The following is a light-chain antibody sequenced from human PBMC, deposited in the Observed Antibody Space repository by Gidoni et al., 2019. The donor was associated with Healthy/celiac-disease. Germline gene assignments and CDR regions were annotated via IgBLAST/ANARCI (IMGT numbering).Light chain of an antibody. CDR3: QQYGSSPRT. CDR2: GAS. CDR1: QSVSSSY. V-gene: IGKV3-20*01. Sequence: VLPQSPGTLSLSPGERATLSCRASQSVSSSYLAWYQQKPGQAPRLLIYGASSRATGIPDRFSGRGSGTDFTLTISRLEPEDLGVYYCQQYGSSPRTFGQGTKVEIK. J-gene: IGKJ1*01.